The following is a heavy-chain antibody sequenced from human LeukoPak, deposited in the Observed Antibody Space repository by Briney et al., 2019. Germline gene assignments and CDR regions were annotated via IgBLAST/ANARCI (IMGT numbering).Heavy chain of an antibody. Sequence: SETLSLTCAVYGGSFSGYYWSWIRQPPGKGLEWIGEINHSGSTNCNPSLKSRVTISVDTSKNQFSLKLSSVTAADTAVYYCASRITMVRGVISRNAYYYYYGMDVWGQGTTVTVSS. CDR2: INHSGST. D-gene: IGHD3-10*01. CDR1: GGSFSGYY. V-gene: IGHV4-34*01. J-gene: IGHJ6*02. CDR3: ASRITMVRGVISRNAYYYYYGMDV.